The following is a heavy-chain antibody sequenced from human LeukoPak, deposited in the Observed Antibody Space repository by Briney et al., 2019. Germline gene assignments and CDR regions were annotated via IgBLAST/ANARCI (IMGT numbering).Heavy chain of an antibody. V-gene: IGHV3-7*04. CDR1: GFTFGTYW. CDR3: ARDGIVDY. CDR2: IKQDGSEK. Sequence: GGSLRLSCAASGFTFGTYWMSWVRQAPGKGLEWVATIKQDGSEKYYVDSVKGRFTISRDNAKNSLYLQMNSLRAEDTAVYYCARDGIVDYWGQGTLVTVSS. J-gene: IGHJ4*02. D-gene: IGHD1-26*01.